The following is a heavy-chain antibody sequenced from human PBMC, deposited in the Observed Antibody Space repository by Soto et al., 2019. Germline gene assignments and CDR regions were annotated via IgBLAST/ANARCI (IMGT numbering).Heavy chain of an antibody. CDR1: GFTFRNYD. CDR3: AKDRQFRSYYESAGHYNN. J-gene: IGHJ4*02. Sequence: EVQLLESGGGLVQPGGSLRLTCVASGFTFRNYDMRWVRQAPGKGLEWVSGISGSGGVTYYADSVKGRFTISRENSKNTLYLQMNSLRANDTAVYYCAKDRQFRSYYESAGHYNNWGQGTLVTASS. CDR2: ISGSGGVT. D-gene: IGHD3-10*01. V-gene: IGHV3-23*01.